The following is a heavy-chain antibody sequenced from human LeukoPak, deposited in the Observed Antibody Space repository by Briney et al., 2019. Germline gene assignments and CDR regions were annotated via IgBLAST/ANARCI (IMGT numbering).Heavy chain of an antibody. D-gene: IGHD2-21*01. CDR1: GDSISSSY. CDR2: IYSSGSS. V-gene: IGHV4-4*07. CDR3: ARQIGDYHNFDF. J-gene: IGHJ4*02. Sequence: PSETLSLTCTVSGDSISSSYWSWSWIRQPPGKGLEWIGRIYSSGSSDYNPSLKTRLTLSVDTSKNQVSLRMRYVTAADTAVYFCARQIGDYHNFDFWGQGTLVTVSP.